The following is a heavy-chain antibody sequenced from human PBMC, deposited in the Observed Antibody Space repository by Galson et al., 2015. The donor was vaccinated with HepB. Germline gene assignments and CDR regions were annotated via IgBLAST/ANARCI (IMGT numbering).Heavy chain of an antibody. CDR1: GFTFSPYA. CDR2: ISGSGRTT. J-gene: IGHJ4*02. V-gene: IGHV3-23*01. D-gene: IGHD6-13*01. Sequence: SLRLSCAASGFTFSPYAMSWVRQPPGMGLEWVSAISGSGRTTYYADSVKGRFTISRDSSKNTLYLQMNSLKVEDTAIYYCAKQSSNWYYFDYWGQGTLVTVSS. CDR3: AKQSSNWYYFDY.